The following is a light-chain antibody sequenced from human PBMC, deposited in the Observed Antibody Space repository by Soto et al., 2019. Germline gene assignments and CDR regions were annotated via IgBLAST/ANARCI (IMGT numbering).Light chain of an antibody. CDR1: QRLLHSDGKTY. CDR3: MQTIPVPYA. Sequence: DIVMTQTPLSLSVTPGQPASISCKSSQRLLHSDGKTYFYWYMQKPGQPPHLLLYEVSKRFSGMADRFGGGGSGTYFTLKISRVEAEDVGVYYCMQTIPVPYAFGQGTKVEIK. V-gene: IGKV2D-29*01. CDR2: EVS. J-gene: IGKJ2*01.